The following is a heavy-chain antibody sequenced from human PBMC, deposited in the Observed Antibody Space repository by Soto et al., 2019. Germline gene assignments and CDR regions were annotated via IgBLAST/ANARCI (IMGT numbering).Heavy chain of an antibody. CDR1: GFAISRGYY. Sequence: PSETLSLTCSVSGFAISRGYYWSWVRQPPGKGLERIGSIYPSVSSYHNPSLATRLRLSIDTSKNQFTLNLTSVTAADTALYFCAREKVGTRFFDNWGKGLQVTVSS. CDR2: IYPSVSS. V-gene: IGHV4-38-2*02. D-gene: IGHD1-1*01. CDR3: AREKVGTRFFDN. J-gene: IGHJ4*02.